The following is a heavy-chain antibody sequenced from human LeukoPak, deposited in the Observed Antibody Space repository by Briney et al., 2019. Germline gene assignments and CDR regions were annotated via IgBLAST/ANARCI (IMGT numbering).Heavy chain of an antibody. V-gene: IGHV3-23*01. Sequence: GGSLRLSCAASGFTFSNYAMTWVRQAPGKGLEWVSAISGSGGNTYYADSVKGRFTISRDNSKNTLYLQMNSLRAEDTAVYYCARYCTSTSCLGADYCGMVVWGQGTTVTVSS. D-gene: IGHD2-2*01. CDR2: ISGSGGNT. J-gene: IGHJ6*02. CDR1: GFTFSNYA. CDR3: ARYCTSTSCLGADYCGMVV.